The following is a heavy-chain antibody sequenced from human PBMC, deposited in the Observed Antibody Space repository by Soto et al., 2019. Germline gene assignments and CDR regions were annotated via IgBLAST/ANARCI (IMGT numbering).Heavy chain of an antibody. V-gene: IGHV3-30*03. CDR3: AVDDSSGYYGTFEY. D-gene: IGHD3-22*01. CDR1: GFTFSSYG. CDR2: ISYDGSNK. J-gene: IGHJ4*02. Sequence: GGSLRLSCAASGFTFSSYGMHWVRQAPGKGLEWVAVISYDGSNKYYADSVKGRFTISRDNSKNTLYLQMNSLRAEDTAVYYCAVDDSSGYYGTFEYWGQGTLVTVSS.